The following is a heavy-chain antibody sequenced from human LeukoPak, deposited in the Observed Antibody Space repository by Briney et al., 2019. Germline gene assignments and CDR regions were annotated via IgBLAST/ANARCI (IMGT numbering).Heavy chain of an antibody. D-gene: IGHD3/OR15-3a*01. Sequence: PGGSLRLSCAASGFIFSGYWMTWVRQAPGKGLEWVANLDQDGSEKYYVDSVKGRFTISRDNAKKSLYLQMNSLRAEDTAAYYCARDDYGFWTGSHYYYYYLDVWGKGTTVTVSS. V-gene: IGHV3-7*01. CDR3: ARDDYGFWTGSHYYYYYLDV. CDR2: LDQDGSEK. CDR1: GFIFSGYW. J-gene: IGHJ6*03.